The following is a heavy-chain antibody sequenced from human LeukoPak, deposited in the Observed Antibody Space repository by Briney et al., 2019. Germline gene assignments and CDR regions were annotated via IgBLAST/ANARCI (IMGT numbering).Heavy chain of an antibody. CDR1: GGSFSGAY. CDR2: INHRGDT. V-gene: IGHV4-34*01. D-gene: IGHD4-11*01. Sequence: SETLSLTSADYGGSFSGAYWSWIRQTPGKGVEWMGEINHRGDTNYRPSLKSRVTISVDTSKNQFSLKLSSETAADTAVYYCARAGTDYSNYGKYYFDYWGQGTLVTVSS. J-gene: IGHJ4*02. CDR3: ARAGTDYSNYGKYYFDY.